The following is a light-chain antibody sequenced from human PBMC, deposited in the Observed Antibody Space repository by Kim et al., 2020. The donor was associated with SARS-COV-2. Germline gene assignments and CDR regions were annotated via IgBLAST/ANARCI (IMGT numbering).Light chain of an antibody. V-gene: IGLV3-1*01. CDR1: KLGDKY. Sequence: VSPGQTARITCSGDKLGDKYACWYQQKPGQSPVLVIYQDSKRPSGIPERFSGSNSGNTATLTISGTQAMDEADYYCQAWDSSTGVFGGGTQLTVL. J-gene: IGLJ2*01. CDR3: QAWDSSTGV. CDR2: QDS.